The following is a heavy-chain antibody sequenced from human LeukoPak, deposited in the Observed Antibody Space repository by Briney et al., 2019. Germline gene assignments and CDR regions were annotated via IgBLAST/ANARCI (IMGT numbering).Heavy chain of an antibody. CDR2: TYYRSTWYN. Sequence: SQTLSLTCAISGDSVSSNSVTWDWIRQSPSRGLEWLGRTYYRSTWYNDYAVSVRGRITVNPDTSKSQFSLHLNSVTPEDTAVYYCARRLTQYDCFDPWGQGILVTVSS. CDR3: ARRLTQYDCFDP. J-gene: IGHJ5*02. CDR1: GDSVSSNSVT. V-gene: IGHV6-1*01. D-gene: IGHD2-2*01.